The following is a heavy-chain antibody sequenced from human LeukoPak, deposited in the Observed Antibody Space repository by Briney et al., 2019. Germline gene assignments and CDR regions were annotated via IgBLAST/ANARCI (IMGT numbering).Heavy chain of an antibody. V-gene: IGHV4-4*02. CDR1: GGSISSSNW. J-gene: IGHJ4*02. CDR2: IYHSGST. CDR3: ASGRVWFGEPYYFDY. Sequence: PSGTLSLTCAVSGGSISSSNWWSWVRQPPGKGLEWIGEIYHSGSTNYNPSLKSRVTISVDKSKNQFSLKLSSVTAADTAVYYCASGRVWFGEPYYFDYWGQGTLVTVSS. D-gene: IGHD3-10*01.